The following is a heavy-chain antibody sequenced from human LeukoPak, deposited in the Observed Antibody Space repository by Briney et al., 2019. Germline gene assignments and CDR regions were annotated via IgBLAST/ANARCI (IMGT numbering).Heavy chain of an antibody. CDR1: GGSISSHS. V-gene: IGHV4-59*11. J-gene: IGHJ3*02. CDR2: IFYSGST. Sequence: SETLSLTCTVSGGSISSHSWSWIRQPPGKGLEWIGYIFYSGSTNYSPSLKSRVTISADTSKNQFSLRLSSVTAADTAVYYCARDYYDSRGDAFDIWGQGTMVTVSS. CDR3: ARDYYDSRGDAFDI. D-gene: IGHD3-22*01.